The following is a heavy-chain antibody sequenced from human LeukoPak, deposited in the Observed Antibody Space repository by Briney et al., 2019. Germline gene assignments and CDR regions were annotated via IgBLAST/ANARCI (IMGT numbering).Heavy chain of an antibody. CDR1: GFTFSSYD. J-gene: IGHJ4*02. V-gene: IGHV3-21*01. Sequence: GGSLRLSCAASGFTFSSYDMTWVRQAPGRGLEWVSSIRPSGDNTYYGDSVKGRFTISRDNAKNSVYLQMTSLRDDDTAVFYCARIGYSSSSMDYWGQGTLVTVSS. CDR3: ARIGYSSSSMDY. CDR2: IRPSGDNT. D-gene: IGHD2-15*01.